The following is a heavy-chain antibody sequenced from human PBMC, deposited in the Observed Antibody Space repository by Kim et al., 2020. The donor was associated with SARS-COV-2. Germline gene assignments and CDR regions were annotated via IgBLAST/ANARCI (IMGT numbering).Heavy chain of an antibody. J-gene: IGHJ5*02. CDR2: VYDSGST. V-gene: IGHV4-39*01. Sequence: SETLSLTCTVSGGSISRSNSHWGWIRQPPGKGLEWIGCVYDSGSTFYNPALKSRVTISVDTSENQLSLKLTSVTAADTAEYYCGRREVTRIGGRGWFDP. CDR3: GRREVTRIGGRGWFDP. CDR1: GGSISRSNSH. D-gene: IGHD1-26*01.